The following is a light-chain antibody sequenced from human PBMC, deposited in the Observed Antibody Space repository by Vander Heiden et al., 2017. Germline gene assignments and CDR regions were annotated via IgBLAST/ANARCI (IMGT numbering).Light chain of an antibody. V-gene: IGLV2-14*03. Sequence: QSALPQPVSVSGSPGQSITISSTGTSSDVGAYNDVSWYQQHPGKAPKLMIFDVSNRPSGVSNRFSGSKSGNTASLTISGLQAEDEADYFCNSYTSSTTLYVFGTGTKVTVL. CDR1: SSDVGAYND. J-gene: IGLJ1*01. CDR2: DVS. CDR3: NSYTSSTTLYV.